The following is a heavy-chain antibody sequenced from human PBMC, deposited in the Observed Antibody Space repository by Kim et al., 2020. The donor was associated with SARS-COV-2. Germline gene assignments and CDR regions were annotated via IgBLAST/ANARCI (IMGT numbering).Heavy chain of an antibody. CDR1: GGTFSSYA. CDR3: ARNPQKPSVVVGYYYGMDV. D-gene: IGHD2-15*01. V-gene: IGHV1-69*13. J-gene: IGHJ6*02. Sequence: SVKVSCKASGGTFSSYAISWVRQAPGQGLEWMGGIIPIFGTANYAQKFQGRVTITADESTSTAYMELSSLRSEDTAVYYCARNPQKPSVVVGYYYGMDVWGQGTTVTVSS. CDR2: IIPIFGTA.